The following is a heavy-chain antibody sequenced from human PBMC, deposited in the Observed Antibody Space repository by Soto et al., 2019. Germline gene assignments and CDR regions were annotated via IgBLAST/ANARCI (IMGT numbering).Heavy chain of an antibody. V-gene: IGHV1-18*01. CDR2: ISAYNGNT. J-gene: IGHJ2*01. Sequence: QVQLAQSAAEVKKPGASVKVSCKASGYSFTSYGITWVRQAPGQGLEWMGWISAYNGNTKYAQNLQDRVTMTTDTTTTTYIVERRLLSSDDTVVYYGTGENSGTYYKLDLWGRGTLVTVPS. D-gene: IGHD3-22*01. CDR3: TGENSGTYYKLDL. CDR1: GYSFTSYG.